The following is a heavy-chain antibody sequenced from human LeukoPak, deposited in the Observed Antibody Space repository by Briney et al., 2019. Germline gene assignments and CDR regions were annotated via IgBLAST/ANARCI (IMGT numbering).Heavy chain of an antibody. V-gene: IGHV4-4*07. D-gene: IGHD5-18*01. CDR2: IYTSGST. CDR1: GGSISSYY. Sequence: SETLSLTCTVSGGSISSYYWSWIRQPAGKGLEWIGRIYTSGSTNYNPSLKSRVTMSVDTSKNQFSLKLSSVTAADTAVYYCARVAQLWPPAGFDYWRQGTLVTVSS. CDR3: ARVAQLWPPAGFDY. J-gene: IGHJ4*02.